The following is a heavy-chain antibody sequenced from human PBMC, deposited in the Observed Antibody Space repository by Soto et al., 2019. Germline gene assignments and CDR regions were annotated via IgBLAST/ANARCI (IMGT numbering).Heavy chain of an antibody. CDR3: ATNPRSSAWYKWFDP. Sequence: SETLSLTCTVSGGSISPYYWSWIRQPPGKGLEWIGYIHYSGSTNYNPSLKSRVTISMDTSRNQFSLKLNSVTAADTAVYYCATNPRSSAWYKWFDPWGQGTLVTVSS. J-gene: IGHJ5*02. V-gene: IGHV4-59*01. CDR2: IHYSGST. D-gene: IGHD6-19*01. CDR1: GGSISPYY.